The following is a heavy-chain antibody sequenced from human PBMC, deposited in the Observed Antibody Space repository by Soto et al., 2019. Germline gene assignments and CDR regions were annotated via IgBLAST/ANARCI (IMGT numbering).Heavy chain of an antibody. CDR1: GYTFTSYG. CDR3: ARVKVLRYFDWLLGHDAFDI. CDR2: ISAYNGNT. V-gene: IGHV1-18*01. J-gene: IGHJ3*02. D-gene: IGHD3-9*01. Sequence: ASVKVSCKASGYTFTSYGISWVRQAPGQGLEWMGWISAYNGNTNYAQKLQGRVTMTTNTSTSTAYMELSSLRSDDTAVYYCARVKVLRYFDWLLGHDAFDIWGQGTMVTVSS.